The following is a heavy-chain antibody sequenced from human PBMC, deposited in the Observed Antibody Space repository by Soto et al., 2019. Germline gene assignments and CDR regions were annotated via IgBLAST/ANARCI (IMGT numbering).Heavy chain of an antibody. V-gene: IGHV1-18*01. CDR2: INAHNGNT. D-gene: IGHD3-10*01. CDR3: ARGRYGEY. J-gene: IGHJ4*02. Sequence: QVHLVQSGAEVKKPGASVKVSCKGSGYTFTSYGITWVRQAPGQGLEWMGWINAHNGNTNYAQKRQGRVTVTRDTSTSTAYMELRSLRSDDTAVYYCARGRYGEYWGQGALVTVSS. CDR1: GYTFTSYG.